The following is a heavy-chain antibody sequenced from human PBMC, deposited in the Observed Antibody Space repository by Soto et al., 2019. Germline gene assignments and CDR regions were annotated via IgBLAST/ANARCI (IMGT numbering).Heavy chain of an antibody. D-gene: IGHD3-16*02. CDR3: ARGLARALRSSPDAFDI. J-gene: IGHJ3*02. CDR1: GDSVSSNSAA. Sequence: PSQTLSLTCVISGDSVSSNSAAWNWIRQSPSRGLEWLGRTYYRSKWYNDYAVSVKSRITINPDTSKNQFSLQLNSVTPEDTAVYYCARGLARALRSSPDAFDIWGQGTMVTVSS. V-gene: IGHV6-1*01. CDR2: TYYRSKWYN.